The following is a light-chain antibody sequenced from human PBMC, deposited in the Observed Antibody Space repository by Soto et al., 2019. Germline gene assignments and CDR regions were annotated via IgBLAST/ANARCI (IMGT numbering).Light chain of an antibody. CDR3: QQPINWPLT. J-gene: IGKJ4*01. Sequence: EIVLTQSPVTLSLSPGERATLSCRASQSVTTFLAWYQQKPGQAPRLLIYDASKRATGIPARFSGSGSGTDFTLTISSLEPEDFAVYYCQQPINWPLTFGGGTKVEIK. CDR1: QSVTTF. V-gene: IGKV3-11*01. CDR2: DAS.